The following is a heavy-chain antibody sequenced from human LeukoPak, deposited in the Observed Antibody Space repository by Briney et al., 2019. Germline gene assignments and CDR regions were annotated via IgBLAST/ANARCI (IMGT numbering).Heavy chain of an antibody. D-gene: IGHD5-24*01. J-gene: IGHJ4*02. CDR3: ARRSRDGYNLIDY. V-gene: IGHV5-51*01. CDR1: GYTFTIYW. Sequence: GESLKISCKGSGYTFTIYWIGWVRQMPGKGLEWMGIIYPGDSDTKYSPSFQGQVTISVDKSISTAYLQWNSPKASDTAIYHCARRSRDGYNLIDYWGQGTLVTVSS. CDR2: IYPGDSDT.